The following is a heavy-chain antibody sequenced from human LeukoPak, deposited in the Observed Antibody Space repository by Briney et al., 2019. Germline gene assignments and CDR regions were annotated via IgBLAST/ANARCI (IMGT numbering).Heavy chain of an antibody. CDR2: ISSYNGDT. CDR1: GYIFTKYG. J-gene: IGHJ6*03. V-gene: IGHV1-18*01. D-gene: IGHD2-2*01. Sequence: ASVKVSCKASGYIFTKYGVSWVRQAPGQWLEWMAWISSYNGDTNYAHKFQGRVTLTTDTSTSTVFMELRNLNTDDTAVYYCARFRIAGVPAAIRAGTYMDVWGKGTTVTVSS. CDR3: ARFRIAGVPAAIRAGTYMDV.